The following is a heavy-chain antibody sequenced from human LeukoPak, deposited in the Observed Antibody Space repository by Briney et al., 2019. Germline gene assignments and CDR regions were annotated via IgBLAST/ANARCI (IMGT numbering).Heavy chain of an antibody. CDR1: GYSISSGYY. CDR3: ARDFGLLGAYAFDI. V-gene: IGHV4-38-2*02. Sequence: KPSETLSLTCAVSGYSISSGYYWGWIRQPPGKGLEWIGSIYHSGSTYYNPSLKSRVTISVDTSKNQFSLKLSSVTAADTAVYYCARDFGLLGAYAFDIWGQGTMVTVSS. CDR2: IYHSGST. D-gene: IGHD3/OR15-3a*01. J-gene: IGHJ3*02.